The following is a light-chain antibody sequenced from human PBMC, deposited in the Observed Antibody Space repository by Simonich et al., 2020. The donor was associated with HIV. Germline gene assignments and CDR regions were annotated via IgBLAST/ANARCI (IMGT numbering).Light chain of an antibody. Sequence: QSALTQPASVSGSPGQSITISCTGTSSDVGANNFVSWYQQHPGKAPKLMIYDVRNRPSGVSTRFSASKSGNTASLTISGLQAEDEADYYCSSYAGSNNWVFGGGTKLTVL. CDR1: SSDVGANNF. V-gene: IGLV2-14*03. J-gene: IGLJ3*02. CDR2: DVR. CDR3: SSYAGSNNWV.